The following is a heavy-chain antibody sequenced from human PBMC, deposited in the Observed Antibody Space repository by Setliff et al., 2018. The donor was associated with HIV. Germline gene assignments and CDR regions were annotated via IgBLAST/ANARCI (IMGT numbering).Heavy chain of an antibody. CDR3: AKEFHDFWSGPYYMDV. J-gene: IGHJ6*03. V-gene: IGHV3-21*04. CDR2: ISSSSISI. CDR1: GFTFSYYS. D-gene: IGHD3-3*01. Sequence: PGGSLRLSCAASGFTFSYYSMNWVRQAPGKGLEWVSSISSSSISIYYADSVKGRFTISRDNATNSLYLQMNSLRAEDTAVYYCAKEFHDFWSGPYYMDVWGKGTTVTVSS.